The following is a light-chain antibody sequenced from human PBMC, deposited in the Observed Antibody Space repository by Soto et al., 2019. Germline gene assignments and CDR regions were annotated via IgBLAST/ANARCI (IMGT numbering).Light chain of an antibody. CDR3: QQSYSTPRT. CDR2: AAS. Sequence: DIQMTQSPSSLSASVGDRVTITCRASQSISSYLNWYQQKPGTAPKLLIYAASSLQSGGPSRFSGSGSGTDFTLTISSLQPEDFATYYCQQSYSTPRTFGQGTKLEIK. CDR1: QSISSY. V-gene: IGKV1-39*01. J-gene: IGKJ2*01.